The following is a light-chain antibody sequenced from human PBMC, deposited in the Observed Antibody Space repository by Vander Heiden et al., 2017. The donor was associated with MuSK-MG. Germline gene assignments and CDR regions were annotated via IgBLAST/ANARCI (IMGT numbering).Light chain of an antibody. J-gene: IGKJ3*01. Sequence: EIVLTQSPSTLSLSPGDRATLSCRASQRLSRPNLPWYQQNPGQAPRLLIYGVSRRATGIPDRFSGSGYGKDFTLVISRREPEDCAVYYCQQDCCSSRFTFGHGTKLDIK. V-gene: IGKV3-20*01. CDR1: QRLSRPN. CDR2: GVS. CDR3: QQDCCSSRFT.